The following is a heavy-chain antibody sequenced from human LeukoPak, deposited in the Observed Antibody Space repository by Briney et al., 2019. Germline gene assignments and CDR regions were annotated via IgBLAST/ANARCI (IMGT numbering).Heavy chain of an antibody. D-gene: IGHD2-2*01. CDR1: GGSISSSY. CDR2: IYYSGST. Sequence: SETLSLTCTVSGGSISSSYWNWIRQPPGKGLEWIGYIYYSGSTINNPSLKSRVTISVDTSKNQFSLKLSSVTAADTAVYYCARGRRGIYCSSTSCYVYFDPWGQGTLVTVSS. CDR3: ARGRRGIYCSSTSCYVYFDP. J-gene: IGHJ5*02. V-gene: IGHV4-59*12.